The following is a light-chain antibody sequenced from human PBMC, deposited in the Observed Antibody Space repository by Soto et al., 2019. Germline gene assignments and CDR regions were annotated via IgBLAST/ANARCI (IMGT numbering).Light chain of an antibody. V-gene: IGLV2-11*01. J-gene: IGLJ1*01. CDR3: CSYAGSYTYV. CDR2: DVS. Sequence: QSVXTQPRSVSGSPGQSVTISCPGTSSDVGGYNYVSWYQQHPGKAPKLMIYDVSKRPSGVPDRFSGSKSGNTASLTISGLQAEDEADYYCCSYAGSYTYVFGTGTKVTVL. CDR1: SSDVGGYNY.